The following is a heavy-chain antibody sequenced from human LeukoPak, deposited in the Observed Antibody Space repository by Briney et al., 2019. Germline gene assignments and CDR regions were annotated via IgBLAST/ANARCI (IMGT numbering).Heavy chain of an antibody. CDR1: GGSFSGYY. J-gene: IGHJ4*02. D-gene: IGHD4-17*01. CDR2: INHSGST. V-gene: IGHV4-34*01. CDR3: ARDATVTTFDY. Sequence: PSETLSLTCAVYGGSFSGYYWSWIRQPQGKGLEWIGEINHSGSTNYNPSLKSRVTISVDTSKNQFSLKLSSVTAADTAVYYCARDATVTTFDYWGQGTLVTVSS.